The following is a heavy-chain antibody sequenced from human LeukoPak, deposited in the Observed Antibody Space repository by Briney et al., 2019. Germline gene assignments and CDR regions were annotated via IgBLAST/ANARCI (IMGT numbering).Heavy chain of an antibody. V-gene: IGHV3-23*01. CDR3: ARGFTRYCSGGSCDDAFDI. J-gene: IGHJ3*02. D-gene: IGHD2-15*01. CDR1: GFTFSSYA. CDR2: ISGSGDST. Sequence: GGSLRLSCAASGFTFSSYAMSWVRQAPGKGLEWVSAISGSGDSTHFADSVKGRFTISRDNSKNTLYLQMNSLRAEDTAMYYCARGFTRYCSGGSCDDAFDIWGQGTMVTVSS.